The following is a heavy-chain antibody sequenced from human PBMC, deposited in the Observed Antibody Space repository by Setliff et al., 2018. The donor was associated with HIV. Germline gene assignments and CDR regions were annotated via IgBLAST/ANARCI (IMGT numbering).Heavy chain of an antibody. V-gene: IGHV4-34*01. Sequence: SETLSLTCAVYGRPLSIYFWTWIRQSPGKGLEWIVEIDHGGSPTYNPSFKSRVSISLDTANKQFSLTLNSLTAADSALYFCVGGCPKYNFRLFDSWGQGTLVTVSS. D-gene: IGHD1-1*01. J-gene: IGHJ5*01. CDR2: IDHGGSP. CDR3: VGGCPKYNFRLFDS. CDR1: GRPLSIYF.